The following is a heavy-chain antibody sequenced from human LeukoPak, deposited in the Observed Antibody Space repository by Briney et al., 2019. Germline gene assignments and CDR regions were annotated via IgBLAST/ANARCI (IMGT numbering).Heavy chain of an antibody. Sequence: GGPLRLSCAASGFTFSSYSMNWVRQAPGKGLEWVSSISSSSSYIYYADSVKGRFTISRDNAKNSLYLQMNSLRAEDTAVYYCARDSGTTYYYDSSGYYPFGYWGQGTLVTVSS. D-gene: IGHD3-22*01. CDR2: ISSSSSYI. CDR3: ARDSGTTYYYDSSGYYPFGY. CDR1: GFTFSSYS. J-gene: IGHJ4*02. V-gene: IGHV3-21*01.